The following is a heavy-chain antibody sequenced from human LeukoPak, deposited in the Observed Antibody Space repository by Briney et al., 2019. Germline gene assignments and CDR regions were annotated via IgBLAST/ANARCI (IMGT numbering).Heavy chain of an antibody. J-gene: IGHJ4*02. CDR1: GFTFSSYA. CDR2: ISGGGGNT. V-gene: IGHV3-23*01. D-gene: IGHD3-22*01. Sequence: QAGGSLRLSCAASGFTFSSYAMNWVRQAPGKGLEWVSAISGGGGNTYYADSVKGRFTITRDNSKNTLYLQLNSLRAEDTAVYYCAKDQPYDSSGYYYDYWGQGTLVTVSS. CDR3: AKDQPYDSSGYYYDY.